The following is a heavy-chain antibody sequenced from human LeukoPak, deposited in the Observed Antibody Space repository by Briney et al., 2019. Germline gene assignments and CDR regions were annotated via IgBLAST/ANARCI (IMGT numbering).Heavy chain of an antibody. V-gene: IGHV1-2*02. D-gene: IGHD4-17*01. J-gene: IGHJ4*02. CDR3: ARRGNYGDYFDY. CDR1: GYTFTGYY. Sequence: EASVKVSCKASGYTFTGYYMHWVRQAPGQGLEWMGWINPNSGSTNYAQKFQGRVTMTRDTSISTAFMDLSRLRSDDTAVYYCARRGNYGDYFDYWGQGTLVTVSS. CDR2: INPNSGST.